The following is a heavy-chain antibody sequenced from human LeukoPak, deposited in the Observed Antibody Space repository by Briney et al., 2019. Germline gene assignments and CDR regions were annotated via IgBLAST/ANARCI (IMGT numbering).Heavy chain of an antibody. J-gene: IGHJ4*02. D-gene: IGHD1-26*01. Sequence: SETLSLTCAVYGGSFSGYYWSWIRQPPGKGLEWIGEINHSGSTNYNPSLKSRVTISVDTSKNQFSLKLSSVTAADTAVYYCARGSGSYRGPDYWGQGTLVTVSS. CDR1: GGSFSGYY. CDR3: ARGSGSYRGPDY. V-gene: IGHV4-34*01. CDR2: INHSGST.